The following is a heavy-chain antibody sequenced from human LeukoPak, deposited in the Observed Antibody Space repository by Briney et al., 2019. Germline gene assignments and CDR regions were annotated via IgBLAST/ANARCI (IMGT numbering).Heavy chain of an antibody. D-gene: IGHD2-15*01. J-gene: IGHJ3*02. CDR3: ARDRRGADAFDI. Sequence: GGSLRLSCAASGFTVSSNYIGWVRQAPGKGLEWVSVIYSGGSTYYADSVKGRFTISRDNSKNTLYLQMNSLRAEDTAVYYCARDRRGADAFDIWGQGTMVTVSS. V-gene: IGHV3-53*01. CDR2: IYSGGST. CDR1: GFTVSSNY.